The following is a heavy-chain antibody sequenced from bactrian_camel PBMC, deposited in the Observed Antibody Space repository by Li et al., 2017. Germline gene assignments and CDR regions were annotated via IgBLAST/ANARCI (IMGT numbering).Heavy chain of an antibody. V-gene: IGHV3S31*01. Sequence: QLVESGGGLVQPGGSLRLSCAASGFAFSRHAMMWVRQAPGKGLEWVSGINSGGETTYYADSVKGRFTISRDNAKNTLYLQMNSLKTEDTAVYYCAADTTVVARPDFGYWGQGTQVTVS. CDR3: AADTTVVARPDFGY. D-gene: IGHD6*01. CDR1: GFAFSRHA. J-gene: IGHJ6*01. CDR2: INSGGETT.